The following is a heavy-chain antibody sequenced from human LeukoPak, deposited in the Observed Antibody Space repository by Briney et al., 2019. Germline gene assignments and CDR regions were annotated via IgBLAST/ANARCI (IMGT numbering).Heavy chain of an antibody. CDR3: ARDRKESYYDNSGFLDY. J-gene: IGHJ4*02. V-gene: IGHV3-21*01. CDR1: GFTFSGYW. CDR2: ITSTSSYI. D-gene: IGHD3-22*01. Sequence: GGSLRLSCAASGFTFSGYWMTWVRQAPGKGLEWVSSITSTSSYIYYADSVKGRFTISRDNAKNSLYLQMNSLRAEDTAVYYCARDRKESYYDNSGFLDYWGQGTLVTVSS.